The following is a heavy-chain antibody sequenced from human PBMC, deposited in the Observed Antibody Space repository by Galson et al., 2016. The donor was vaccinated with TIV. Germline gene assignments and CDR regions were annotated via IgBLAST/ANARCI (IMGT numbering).Heavy chain of an antibody. D-gene: IGHD6-19*01. CDR2: INSDGTSR. CDR3: ASSGWYSLDAFNI. J-gene: IGHJ3*02. V-gene: IGHV3-74*01. CDR1: GFTFSTHW. Sequence: SLRLSCAASGFTFSTHWMHWVRQVPGKGLVWISRINSDGTSRSYVDSVKGRFTISRDNAKNTQYLQTNSLRAEDTAMYYCASSGWYSLDAFNIWGQGTMVTVSS.